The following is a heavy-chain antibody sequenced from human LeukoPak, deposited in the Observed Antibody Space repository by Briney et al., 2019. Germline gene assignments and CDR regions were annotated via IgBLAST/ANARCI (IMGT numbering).Heavy chain of an antibody. CDR2: INHSGST. V-gene: IGHV4-34*01. CDR1: GGSFSGYY. CDR3: ARVEGTYLDY. J-gene: IGHJ4*02. Sequence: PSETLSLTCAVYGGSFSGYYWSWIRQPPGKGLEWIGEINHSGSTNYNPSLKSRVTISVDTSKNQFSLKLSSVTAADTAVYYCARVEGTYLDYWGQGTLVTVSS. D-gene: IGHD1-1*01.